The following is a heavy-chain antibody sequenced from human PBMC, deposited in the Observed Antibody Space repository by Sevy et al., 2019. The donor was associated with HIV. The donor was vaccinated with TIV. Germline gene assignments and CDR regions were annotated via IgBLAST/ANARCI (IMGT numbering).Heavy chain of an antibody. CDR2: MNPNSGNT. CDR1: GYTFTSYD. CDR3: ARGRRIGQLVPSYYGMDV. J-gene: IGHJ6*02. Sequence: ASVKDSCKASGYTFTSYDINWVRQATGQGLEWMGWMNPNSGNTGYAQKFQGRVTMTRNTSISTAYMELSSLRSEDTAVYYCARGRRIGQLVPSYYGMDVWGQGTTVTVSS. V-gene: IGHV1-8*01. D-gene: IGHD6-6*01.